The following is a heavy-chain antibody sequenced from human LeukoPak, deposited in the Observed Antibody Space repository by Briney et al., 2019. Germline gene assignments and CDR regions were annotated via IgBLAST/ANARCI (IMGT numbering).Heavy chain of an antibody. V-gene: IGHV1-8*03. D-gene: IGHD3-10*01. Sequence: ASVKVSCKASGYTFTGYYMHWVRQATGQGLEWMGWMDPNSGNTGYAQKFQGRVTITRNTSISTAYMELSSLRSEDTAVYYCARGGSYSWFDPWGQGTLVTVSS. CDR2: MDPNSGNT. CDR1: GYTFTGYY. CDR3: ARGGSYSWFDP. J-gene: IGHJ5*02.